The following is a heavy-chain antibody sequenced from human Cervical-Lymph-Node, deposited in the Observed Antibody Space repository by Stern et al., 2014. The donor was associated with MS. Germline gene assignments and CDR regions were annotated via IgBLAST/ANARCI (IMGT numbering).Heavy chain of an antibody. Sequence: QVQLQQWGAGLLKPSETLSLTCAVYGGSFTGYFWSWIRQPPGKGLEWIGEITHRGRVNYNPSLKSRVIMSVDTSKNQFSLNLTSVAVADTAVYYCARGPPLMVISWFDPWGQGTLVTVSS. CDR3: ARGPPLMVISWFDP. V-gene: IGHV4-34*01. CDR1: GGSFTGYF. CDR2: ITHRGRV. J-gene: IGHJ5*02. D-gene: IGHD2-21*01.